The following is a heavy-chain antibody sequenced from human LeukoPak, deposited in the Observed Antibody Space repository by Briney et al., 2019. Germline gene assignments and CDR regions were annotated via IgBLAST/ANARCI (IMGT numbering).Heavy chain of an antibody. CDR2: ISGSASDT. CDR3: ASQTPRRLPIAVADYFDY. CDR1: GFIFRNYA. J-gene: IGHJ4*02. Sequence: GGSLRLSCAASGFIFRNYAMSWVRQAPGKGLESVSTISGSASDTHYADSVKGRFTISRDNAKNSLYLQMNSLRAEDTAVYYCASQTPRRLPIAVADYFDYWGQGTLVTVSS. D-gene: IGHD6-19*01. V-gene: IGHV3-21*01.